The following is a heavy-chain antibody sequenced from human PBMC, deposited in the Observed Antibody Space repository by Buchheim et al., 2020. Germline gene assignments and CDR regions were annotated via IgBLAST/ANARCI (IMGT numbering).Heavy chain of an antibody. V-gene: IGHV4-39*01. CDR3: TKADYDFWSGYYGWFDP. J-gene: IGHJ5*02. D-gene: IGHD3-3*01. CDR2: IYYSGST. CDR1: GGSISSSSYY. Sequence: QLQLQESGPGLVKPSETLSLTCTVSGGSISSSSYYWGWIRQPPGKGLEWIGSIYYSGSTYYNPSLKSRVTISVDKSKNQFSLKLSSVTAADTAVYYCTKADYDFWSGYYGWFDPWGQGTL.